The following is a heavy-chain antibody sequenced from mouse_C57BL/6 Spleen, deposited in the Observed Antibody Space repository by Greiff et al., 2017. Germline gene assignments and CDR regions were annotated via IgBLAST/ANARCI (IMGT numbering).Heavy chain of an antibody. V-gene: IGHV5-16*01. CDR3: ARERDPHAMDY. CDR1: GFTFSDYY. J-gene: IGHJ4*01. Sequence: EVMLVESEGGLVQPGSSMKLSCTASGFTFSDYYMAWVRQVPEKGLEWVANINYDGSSTYYLDSLKSRFIISRDNAKNILYLQMSSLKSEDTATYYCARERDPHAMDYWGQGTSVTVSS. D-gene: IGHD3-3*01. CDR2: INYDGSST.